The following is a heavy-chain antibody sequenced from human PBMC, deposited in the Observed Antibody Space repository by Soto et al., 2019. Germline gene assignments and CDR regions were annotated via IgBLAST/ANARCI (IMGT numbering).Heavy chain of an antibody. V-gene: IGHV3-23*01. CDR2: ISGSGGST. Sequence: PGGSLKLSCAASGFTFSSYAINWVRQAPGKGLEWVSAISGSGGSTYYADSVKGRFTISRDNSKNTLYLQMNSLRAEDTALYYCAKALSIYDFWSGYAFFDYWGQGTLVTVSS. CDR1: GFTFSSYA. CDR3: AKALSIYDFWSGYAFFDY. J-gene: IGHJ4*02. D-gene: IGHD3-3*01.